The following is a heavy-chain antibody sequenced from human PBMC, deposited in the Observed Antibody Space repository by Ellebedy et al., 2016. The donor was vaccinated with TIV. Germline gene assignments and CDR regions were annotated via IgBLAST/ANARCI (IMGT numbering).Heavy chain of an antibody. CDR3: ARDLTFRVGASTPGY. CDR1: GFNFANYY. Sequence: AASVKVSCKASGFNFANYYMHWVRQAPGQGLEWVGIINPSGGSKAYAQKFQGRVTIPRDTSTSTVYMELSSLRSDDTAVYYCARDLTFRVGASTPGYWGQGTLVTVSS. D-gene: IGHD1-26*01. V-gene: IGHV1-46*01. J-gene: IGHJ4*02. CDR2: INPSGGSK.